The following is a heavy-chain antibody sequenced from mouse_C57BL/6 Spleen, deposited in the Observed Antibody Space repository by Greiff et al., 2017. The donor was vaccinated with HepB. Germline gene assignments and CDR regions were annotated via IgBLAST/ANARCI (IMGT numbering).Heavy chain of an antibody. CDR3: ARRRSYYDYDDFDY. Sequence: VQLQQSGAQLVKPGASVKLSCTASGFNIKDYYMHWVKQRTEQGLEWIGRIDPEDGETKYAPTFQGKATITADTSSNTAYLQLSSLTSEDTAVYYCARRRSYYDYDDFDYWGQGTTLTVSS. V-gene: IGHV14-2*01. CDR1: GFNIKDYY. J-gene: IGHJ2*01. D-gene: IGHD2-4*01. CDR2: IDPEDGET.